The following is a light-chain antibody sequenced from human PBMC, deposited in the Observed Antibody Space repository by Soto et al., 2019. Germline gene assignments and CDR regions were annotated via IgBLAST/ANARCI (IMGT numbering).Light chain of an antibody. CDR2: DTP. CDR1: TGAVTSGNY. CDR3: LLSYSGTNWV. Sequence: QAVVTQEPSLTVSPGGTVTLTCGSSTGAVTSGNYPYWFQKKPGQAPRTLIYDTPNKQSWTPARFSGSLLGGKAALTLAGAQTDDEADYYCLLSYSGTNWVFGGGTKLTVL. V-gene: IGLV7-46*01. J-gene: IGLJ3*02.